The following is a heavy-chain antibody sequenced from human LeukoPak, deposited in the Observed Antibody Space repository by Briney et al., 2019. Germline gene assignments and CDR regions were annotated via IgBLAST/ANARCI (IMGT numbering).Heavy chain of an antibody. J-gene: IGHJ6*01. V-gene: IGHV1-18*01. CDR1: GFSFSTSA. CDR3: ARGRVPGYYGMDV. Sequence: ASVKVSCKASGFSFSTSAITWVRQAPDRGLEWIGWVSPTHVNTNPAQNLQGRVTLTIASSSSTAFMEVRSLTSDDTAVYYCARGRVPGYYGMDVWGQGTTGTVSS. CDR2: VSPTHVNT.